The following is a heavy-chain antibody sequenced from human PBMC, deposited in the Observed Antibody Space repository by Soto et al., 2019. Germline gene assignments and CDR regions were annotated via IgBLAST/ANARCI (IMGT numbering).Heavy chain of an antibody. CDR3: ARERPYYGFDY. J-gene: IGHJ4*02. CDR1: GGSFSGYY. Sequence: SETLSLTCAVYGGSFSGYYWSWIRQTPGKGLEWIGYISYSGSANYNPSLKSRVTISVDMSQNQFSLNLTSVTAADTAVYYCARERPYYGFDYWGQGTLVTVSS. D-gene: IGHD3-22*01. V-gene: IGHV4-59*01. CDR2: ISYSGSA.